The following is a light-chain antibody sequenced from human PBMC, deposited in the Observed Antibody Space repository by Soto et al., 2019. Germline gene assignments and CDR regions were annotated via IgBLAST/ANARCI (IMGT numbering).Light chain of an antibody. CDR3: YSYRGSNAWV. CDR2: EVS. Sequence: SALTQPPSASGSPGQSVTISCTGTSSDVGGYNYVSWYQQHPGKAPKLLIYEVSKRPSGVPDRFSGSKSGNTASLTVSGLQTEDEADYYCYSYRGSNAWVFGGGTKVTVL. J-gene: IGLJ3*02. V-gene: IGLV2-8*01. CDR1: SSDVGGYNY.